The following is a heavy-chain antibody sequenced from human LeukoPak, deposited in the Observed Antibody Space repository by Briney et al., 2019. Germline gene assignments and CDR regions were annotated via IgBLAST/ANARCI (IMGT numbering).Heavy chain of an antibody. CDR1: GFTFSSYW. J-gene: IGHJ3*02. V-gene: IGHV3-30*03. CDR3: ARDTGAFDI. CDR2: ISYDGSNK. D-gene: IGHD4-17*01. Sequence: GGSLRLSCAASGFTFSSYWMHWVRQAPGKGLEWVAVISYDGSNKYYADSVKGRFTISRDNSKNTLYLQMNSLRAEDTAVYYCARDTGAFDIWGQGTMVTVSS.